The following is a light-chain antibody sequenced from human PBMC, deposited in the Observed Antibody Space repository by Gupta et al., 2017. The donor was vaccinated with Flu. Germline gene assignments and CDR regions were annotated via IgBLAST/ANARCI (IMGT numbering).Light chain of an antibody. J-gene: IGKJ3*01. V-gene: IGKV3-15*01. CDR3: QQDNNWPSFT. CDR2: GAS. Sequence: EILMTQSPATLSVSPGESATLSCRASQSIGSKLAWYQQRPGQAPRLLIYGASTRATGISPRFSGSGSGKEFTLTISGRQSEDFAVYYCQQDNNWPSFTFGPGTKVDIK. CDR1: QSIGSK.